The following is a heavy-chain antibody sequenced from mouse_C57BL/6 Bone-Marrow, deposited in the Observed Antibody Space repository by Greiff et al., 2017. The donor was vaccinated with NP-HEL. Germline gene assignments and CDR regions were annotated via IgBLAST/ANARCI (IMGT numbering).Heavy chain of an antibody. Sequence: QVQLQQPGAELVRPGTSVKLSCKASGYTFTSYWMHWVKQRPGQGLEWIGVIDPSDSYTNYNQKFKGKATLTVDTSSSTAYMQLSSLTSEDSAVYYCARPAYDKAWFAYWGQGTLVTVSA. CDR1: GYTFTSYW. D-gene: IGHD2-12*01. CDR3: ARPAYDKAWFAY. J-gene: IGHJ3*01. V-gene: IGHV1-59*01. CDR2: IDPSDSYT.